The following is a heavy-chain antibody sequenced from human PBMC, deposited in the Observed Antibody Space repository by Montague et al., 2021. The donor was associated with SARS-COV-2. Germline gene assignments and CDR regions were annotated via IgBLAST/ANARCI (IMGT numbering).Heavy chain of an antibody. D-gene: IGHD1-26*01. J-gene: IGHJ4*02. CDR1: GVSISGYY. Sequence: SETLSLTCTVSGVSISGYYWSWIRRPPGRGLEWIGYVHYGGPTNYNPSLKSRVSISVDTSKNYFSLRLRSVTTADTAVYYCARTTELQPFDFWGQGTLVTVSS. CDR2: VHYGGPT. V-gene: IGHV4-59*13. CDR3: ARTTELQPFDF.